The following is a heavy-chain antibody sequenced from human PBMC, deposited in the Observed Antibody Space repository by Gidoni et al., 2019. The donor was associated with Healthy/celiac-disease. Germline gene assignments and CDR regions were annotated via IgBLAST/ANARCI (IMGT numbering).Heavy chain of an antibody. J-gene: IGHJ6*02. V-gene: IGHV3-33*01. D-gene: IGHD3-9*01. Sequence: QVQPVASGGGVVQPGRSLRLSCAASGFTFSSYGMHWVRQAPGKGLEWVAVIWCDGSNKYYADSVKGRFTISRDNSKNTLYLQMNSLRAEDTAVYYCARDLRILTGYSYYYGMDVWGQGTTVTVSS. CDR3: ARDLRILTGYSYYYGMDV. CDR1: GFTFSSYG. CDR2: IWCDGSNK.